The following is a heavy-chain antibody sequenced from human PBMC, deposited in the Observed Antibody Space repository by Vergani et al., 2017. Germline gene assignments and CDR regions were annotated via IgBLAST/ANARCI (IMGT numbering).Heavy chain of an antibody. CDR3: ARHLRAYSSSILPEGFWFDP. V-gene: IGHV5-51*01. D-gene: IGHD6-6*01. Sequence: EVQLVPSGAEVKKPGESLKISCKGSGYSFTSYWIGWVRQMPGKGLEWMGIIYPGDSDTRYSPSFQGQVTISADKSISTAYLQWSSLKASDTAMYYCARHLRAYSSSILPEGFWFDPWGQGTLVTVSS. J-gene: IGHJ5*02. CDR1: GYSFTSYW. CDR2: IYPGDSDT.